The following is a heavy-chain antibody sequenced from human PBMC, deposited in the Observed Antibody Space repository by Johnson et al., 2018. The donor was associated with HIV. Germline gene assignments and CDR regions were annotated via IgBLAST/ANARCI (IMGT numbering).Heavy chain of an antibody. D-gene: IGHD1-26*01. V-gene: IGHV3-7*01. Sequence: EVQLVESGGGLVQPGGSLRLSCAASGFTFSSYWMSWVRQAPGKGLEWVANIKQDGSEKYYVDSVKGRFTISRDNSKNTLFLQMNSLRAEDTAVYYCASEGALWSDAFDIWGQGTMVTVSS. CDR2: IKQDGSEK. CDR3: ASEGALWSDAFDI. J-gene: IGHJ3*02. CDR1: GFTFSSYW.